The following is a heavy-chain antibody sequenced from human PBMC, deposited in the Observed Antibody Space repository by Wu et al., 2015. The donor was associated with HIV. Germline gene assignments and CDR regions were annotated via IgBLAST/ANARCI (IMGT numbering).Heavy chain of an antibody. J-gene: IGHJ4*02. Sequence: QVQLVQSGAEVKKPGASVKVSCKASGYTFTSYGISWVRQAPGQGLEWMGGIIPIFGTANYAQKFQGRVTITADESTSTAYMELSSLRSEDTAVYYCARAYSDYDASFDYWGQGTLVTVSS. D-gene: IGHD5-12*01. CDR2: IIPIFGTA. V-gene: IGHV1-69*13. CDR1: GYTFTSYG. CDR3: ARAYSDYDASFDY.